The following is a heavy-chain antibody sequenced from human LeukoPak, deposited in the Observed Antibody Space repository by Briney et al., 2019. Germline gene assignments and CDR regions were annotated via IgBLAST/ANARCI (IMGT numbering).Heavy chain of an antibody. D-gene: IGHD2-15*01. CDR1: GFTFSSYA. J-gene: IGHJ3*02. V-gene: IGHV3-30*04. CDR2: ISYDGSNK. Sequence: GGSLRLSCAASGFTFSSYAMHWVRQAPGKGLEWVAVISYDGSNKYYADSVKGRFTISRDNSKNTLYLQMNSLRAEDTAVYYCARGDIVVVVANDAFDIWGQGTMVTVSS. CDR3: ARGDIVVVVANDAFDI.